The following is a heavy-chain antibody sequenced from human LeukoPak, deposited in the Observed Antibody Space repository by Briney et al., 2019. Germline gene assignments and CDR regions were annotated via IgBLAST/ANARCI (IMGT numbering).Heavy chain of an antibody. CDR1: GFTFSSYA. CDR3: AKVSGYSSGWYEFDY. CDR2: ISGSGGST. Sequence: GGSLRLSCAASGFTFSSYAMSWVRQAPGKGLEWVSAISGSGGSTYYADSVKGRFTISRDNSKNMLYLQMNSLRAEDTAVYYCAKVSGYSSGWYEFDYWGQGTLVTVSS. D-gene: IGHD6-19*01. V-gene: IGHV3-23*01. J-gene: IGHJ4*02.